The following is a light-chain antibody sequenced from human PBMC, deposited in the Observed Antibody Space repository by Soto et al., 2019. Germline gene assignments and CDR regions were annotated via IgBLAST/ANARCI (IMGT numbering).Light chain of an antibody. Sequence: DSHMTQSPSTLAASVGDRVTITCRASQSVSTWLAWYQQKPGKAPKLLIYKASILQSGVSSRFSGSGSGTDFTLTISSLQPDDFATYYCQQYDRYPVIFGGGTKVEVK. J-gene: IGKJ4*01. CDR1: QSVSTW. V-gene: IGKV1-5*03. CDR2: KAS. CDR3: QQYDRYPVI.